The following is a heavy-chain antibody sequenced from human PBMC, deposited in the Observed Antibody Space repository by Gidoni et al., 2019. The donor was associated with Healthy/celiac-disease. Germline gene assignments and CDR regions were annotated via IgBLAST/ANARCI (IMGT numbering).Heavy chain of an antibody. CDR1: GGSFSGYY. D-gene: IGHD2-21*02. CDR3: ARVRKIVVVTAIRYWYFDL. V-gene: IGHV4-34*01. Sequence: QVQLQQWGAGLLKPSETLSLTCAVYGGSFSGYYWSWIRQPPGKGLEWIGEINHSGSTNYNPSLKSRVTISVDTSKNQFSLKLSSVTAADTAVYYCARVRKIVVVTAIRYWYFDLWGRGTLVTVSS. J-gene: IGHJ2*01. CDR2: INHSGST.